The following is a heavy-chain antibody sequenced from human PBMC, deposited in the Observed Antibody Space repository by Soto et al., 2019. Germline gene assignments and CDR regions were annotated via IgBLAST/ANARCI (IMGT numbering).Heavy chain of an antibody. CDR1: GDSVSTNIAA. J-gene: IGHJ6*02. V-gene: IGHV6-1*01. D-gene: IGHD1-7*01. Sequence: PSQTLSLTCVISGDSVSTNIAAWSWIRQSPSRGLGWPGRTLYRSSKWYNEYAVSVKSRMTINPDTSKNQFSLQLNSVTPEDTAVYYCARDAAPTLNYPHGMDVWGQGTAVTVSS. CDR2: TLYRSSKWYN. CDR3: ARDAAPTLNYPHGMDV.